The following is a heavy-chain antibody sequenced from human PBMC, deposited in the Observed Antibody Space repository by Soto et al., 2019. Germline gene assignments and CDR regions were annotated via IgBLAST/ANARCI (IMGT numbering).Heavy chain of an antibody. CDR1: GLSFSGYY. V-gene: IGHV4-34*01. Sequence: SETLSLTCAVYGLSFSGYYWSWIRQPPGKGLEWIGEINHSGSTNYNPSLKSRVTISVDTSKNQFSLKLSSVTAADTAVYYCARGLYQLPTYYFDYWGQGTLVTVSS. D-gene: IGHD2-2*01. J-gene: IGHJ4*02. CDR3: ARGLYQLPTYYFDY. CDR2: INHSGST.